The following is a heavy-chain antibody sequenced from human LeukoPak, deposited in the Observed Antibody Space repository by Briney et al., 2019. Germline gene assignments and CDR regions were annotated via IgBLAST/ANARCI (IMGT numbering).Heavy chain of an antibody. V-gene: IGHV3-74*03. D-gene: IGHD3-16*01. CDR3: ARDLDYVGRSKFDL. CDR2: IKSDGSSI. CDR1: GFTFSIYW. J-gene: IGHJ5*02. Sequence: PGGSLRLSCAASGFTFSIYWMHWVRQVPGKGLVWVSRIKSDGSSIMYADSVRGRFTISRDNAMNTLYLQMNSLRAEDTAVYYCARDLDYVGRSKFDLWGQGTRVTVYS.